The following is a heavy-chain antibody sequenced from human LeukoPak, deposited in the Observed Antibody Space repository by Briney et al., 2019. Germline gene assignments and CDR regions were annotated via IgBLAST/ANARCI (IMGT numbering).Heavy chain of an antibody. CDR1: GYSFTNYA. CDR2: INTGTGNP. CDR3: ASFGAHSFDY. J-gene: IGHJ4*02. Sequence: ASVKVSCKTSGYSFTNYAMNWVRQAPGQGLEFMGWINTGTGNPTYAQGFTGRFVFSLDTSVSTAYLQISTLKPEHTAVYYCASFGAHSFDYWGQGTLVTVSS. D-gene: IGHD3-10*01. V-gene: IGHV7-4-1*02.